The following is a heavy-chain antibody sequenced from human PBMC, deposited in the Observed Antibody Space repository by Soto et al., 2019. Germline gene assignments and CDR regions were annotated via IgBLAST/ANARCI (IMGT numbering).Heavy chain of an antibody. CDR2: INYDGYS. CDR3: GRHGCGPLHGLVDV. Sequence: QVQLQESGPGLVKPSETLSLTCTVSGGSITNYYCSWFRQPPGKGLEWIGYINYDGYSAYNLSLKRRVTRSMDASKTQFSLMLESVTATATAVYYCGRHGCGPLHGLVDVWGPGTTVIVSS. CDR1: GGSITNYY. V-gene: IGHV4-59*08. J-gene: IGHJ6*02. D-gene: IGHD4-4*01.